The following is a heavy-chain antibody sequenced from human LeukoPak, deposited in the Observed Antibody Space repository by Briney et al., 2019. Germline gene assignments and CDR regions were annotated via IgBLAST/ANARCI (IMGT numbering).Heavy chain of an antibody. Sequence: PGGSLRLSCAASGFTFSDYYMSWIRQAPGKGLEWVSYISSSGSTIYYADSVKGRFTISRDNAKNSLYLQMNSLRAEDTAVYYCARTPFAVAGTAYYYYYMGVWGKGTTVTVSS. CDR2: ISSSGSTI. CDR1: GFTFSDYY. J-gene: IGHJ6*03. D-gene: IGHD6-19*01. CDR3: ARTPFAVAGTAYYYYYMGV. V-gene: IGHV3-11*04.